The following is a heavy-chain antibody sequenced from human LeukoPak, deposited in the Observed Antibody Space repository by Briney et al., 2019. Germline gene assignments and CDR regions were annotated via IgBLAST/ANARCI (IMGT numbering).Heavy chain of an antibody. D-gene: IGHD2-2*01. CDR1: GGSISSYY. CDR3: ARDSIVVPAATFYYYYYMDV. Sequence: SSETLSLTCTVAGGSISSYYWSWIRQPAGKGLEWIGRIYTSGSTNYNPSLKSRVTMSVDTSKNQFSLKLSSVTAADTAVYYCARDSIVVPAATFYYYYYMDVWGKGTTVTVSS. V-gene: IGHV4-4*07. J-gene: IGHJ6*03. CDR2: IYTSGST.